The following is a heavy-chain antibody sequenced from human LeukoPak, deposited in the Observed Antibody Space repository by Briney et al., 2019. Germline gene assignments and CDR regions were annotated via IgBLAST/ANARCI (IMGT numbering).Heavy chain of an antibody. Sequence: KPSETLSLTCTVSGGSISSCYWSWIRQPAGKGLEWIGRIYTSGSTNYNPSLKSRVTMSVDTSKNQFSLKLSSVTAADTAVYYCARDIGRPTFGGVIATYFDYWGQGTLVTVSS. CDR2: IYTSGST. CDR1: GGSISSCY. D-gene: IGHD3-16*02. J-gene: IGHJ4*02. CDR3: ARDIGRPTFGGVIATYFDY. V-gene: IGHV4-4*07.